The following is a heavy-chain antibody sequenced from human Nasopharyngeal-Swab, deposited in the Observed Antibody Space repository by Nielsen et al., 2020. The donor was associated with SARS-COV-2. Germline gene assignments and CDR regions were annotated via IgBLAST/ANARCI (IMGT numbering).Heavy chain of an antibody. V-gene: IGHV4-31*03. CDR2: IYYSGST. CDR1: GVSISSGGYY. Sequence: SETLSLTCTVSGVSISSGGYYWSWIRQHPGKGLEWIGYIYYSGSTYYNPSLKSRVTISVDTSKNQFSLKLSSVTAADTAVYYCARGVYYGDYEVDYWGQGTLVTVSS. CDR3: ARGVYYGDYEVDY. D-gene: IGHD4-17*01. J-gene: IGHJ4*02.